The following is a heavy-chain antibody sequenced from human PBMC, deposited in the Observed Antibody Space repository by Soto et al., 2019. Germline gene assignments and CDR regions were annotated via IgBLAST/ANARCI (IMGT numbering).Heavy chain of an antibody. CDR3: ARRLVVVTALDD. CDR1: GYTFTSYA. V-gene: IGHV1-3*05. Sequence: QVQLVQSGAEEKKPGASVKVSCKASGYTFTSYAMHWVRQAPGQRLEWMGWINAGNGNTKYSQKFQGRVTITRDTSASTDDRELSSLRSEDTAVYYCARRLVVVTALDDWGQGTLVTVSA. D-gene: IGHD2-21*02. CDR2: INAGNGNT. J-gene: IGHJ4*02.